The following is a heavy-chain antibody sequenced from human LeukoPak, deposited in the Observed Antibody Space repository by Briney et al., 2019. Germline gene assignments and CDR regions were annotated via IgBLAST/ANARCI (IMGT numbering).Heavy chain of an antibody. Sequence: SVKVSCKASGGTFSSYAISRVRQAPGQGLEWMGGIIPIFGTANYAQKFQGRVTVTADESTSTAYMELSSLRSEDTAVYYCARDLSYGGYSYGFFDYWGQGTLVTVSS. CDR3: ARDLSYGGYSYGFFDY. CDR2: IIPIFGTA. V-gene: IGHV1-69*13. D-gene: IGHD5-18*01. CDR1: GGTFSSYA. J-gene: IGHJ4*02.